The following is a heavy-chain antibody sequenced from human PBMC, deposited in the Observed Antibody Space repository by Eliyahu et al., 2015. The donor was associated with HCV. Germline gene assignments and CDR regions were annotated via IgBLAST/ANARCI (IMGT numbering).Heavy chain of an antibody. Sequence: QVHLVESGGGLVEPGGSLRLSCAASGFTFSDHSFSWVRQGPGKGLEWVSSMSPTGSAMHYGDSVKGRFTISRDNAKNSVYLHMNSLRVEDTAVYYCVRGHLSPTFWGQGTTVTVSS. CDR3: VRGHLSPTF. CDR2: MSPTGSAM. J-gene: IGHJ6*02. CDR1: GFTFSDHS. V-gene: IGHV3-11*01.